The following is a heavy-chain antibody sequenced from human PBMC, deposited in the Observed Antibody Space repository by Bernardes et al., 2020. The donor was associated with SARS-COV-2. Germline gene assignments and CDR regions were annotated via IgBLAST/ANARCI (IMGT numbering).Heavy chain of an antibody. D-gene: IGHD1-26*01. CDR2: ISASTDTT. Sequence: ASSQVSCKASGYTFTSYGISWVRQAPGQGLEWMGWISASTDTTTYAQKFQGRVTMTADTSTSTAYMELRSLRSDDTAVYYCARDSGPRYYGMDVWGQGTTVTVSS. CDR3: ARDSGPRYYGMDV. CDR1: GYTFTSYG. V-gene: IGHV1-18*04. J-gene: IGHJ6*02.